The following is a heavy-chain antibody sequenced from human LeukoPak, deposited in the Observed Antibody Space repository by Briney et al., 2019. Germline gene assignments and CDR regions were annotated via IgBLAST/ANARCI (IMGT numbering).Heavy chain of an antibody. CDR3: ARHVRQAAAGGGWFDP. D-gene: IGHD6-13*01. CDR1: GGSISSSSYY. J-gene: IGHJ5*02. CDR2: IYYSGST. Sequence: PSETLSLTCTVSGGSISSSSYYWGWIRQPPGKGLEWIGSIYYSGSTYYNPSLKSRVTISVDTSKNQFSLKLSSVTAADTAVYYCARHVRQAAAGGGWFDPWGQGTLVTVSS. V-gene: IGHV4-39*01.